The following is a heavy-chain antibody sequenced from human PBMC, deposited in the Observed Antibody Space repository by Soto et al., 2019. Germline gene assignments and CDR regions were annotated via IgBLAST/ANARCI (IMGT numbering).Heavy chain of an antibody. CDR3: ARLTSRASGNFYNVAY. D-gene: IGHD3-10*01. CDR1: GYSFNIYW. J-gene: IGHJ4*02. Sequence: PGESLKISCKASGYSFNIYWIGWVRQLPGKGLEWMGVVYPDDSDTIYSPSFQGQVTISVDKSISTAYLQWSSLKASDTAIYYCARLTSRASGNFYNVAYWGQGTLVTVSS. V-gene: IGHV5-51*01. CDR2: VYPDDSDT.